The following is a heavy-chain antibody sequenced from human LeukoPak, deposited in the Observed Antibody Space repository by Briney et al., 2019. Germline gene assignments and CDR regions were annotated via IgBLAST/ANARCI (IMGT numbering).Heavy chain of an antibody. D-gene: IGHD5-24*01. CDR1: GYRFTSYW. CDR3: ARQGDGYSSFDY. CDR2: IYPGDSDT. Sequence: KNGESLKISCKGSGYRFTSYWIGWVRPMPGKGLEWMGVIYPGDSDTRYSPSFQGQVTISVDKSISTAYLQWSSLKASDTAMYYCARQGDGYSSFDYWGQGTLVTVSS. J-gene: IGHJ4*02. V-gene: IGHV5-51*01.